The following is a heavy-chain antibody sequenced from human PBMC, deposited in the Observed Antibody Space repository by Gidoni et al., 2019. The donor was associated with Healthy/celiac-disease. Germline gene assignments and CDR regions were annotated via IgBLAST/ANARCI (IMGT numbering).Heavy chain of an antibody. D-gene: IGHD3-10*01. Sequence: QPQLQGSGPGLVKPSETLSLTCTVSGGPLSSSSYYWGWIRQPPGKGLEWIGSIYYSGSTYYNPSLKSRVTISVDTSKNQFSLKLSSVTAADTAVYYCARILYYYGSGSTDYWGQGTLVTVSS. V-gene: IGHV4-39*01. CDR2: IYYSGST. J-gene: IGHJ4*02. CDR3: ARILYYYGSGSTDY. CDR1: GGPLSSSSYY.